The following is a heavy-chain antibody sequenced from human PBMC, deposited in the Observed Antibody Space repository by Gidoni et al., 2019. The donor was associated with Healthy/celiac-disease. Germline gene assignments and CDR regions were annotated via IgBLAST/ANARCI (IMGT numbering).Heavy chain of an antibody. V-gene: IGHV3-23*01. CDR3: AKAPPMITFGGVIVGAFDP. J-gene: IGHJ5*02. CDR2: ISGSGGST. Sequence: EVKLLESGGGLVQTGGSLRLSCAASGFTFRSHARGWVRQAPGKGLEWVSAISGSGGSTYYADSVKGRFTISRDNSKNTLYLQMNSLRAEDTAVYYCAKAPPMITFGGVIVGAFDPWGQGTLVTVSS. CDR1: GFTFRSHA. D-gene: IGHD3-16*02.